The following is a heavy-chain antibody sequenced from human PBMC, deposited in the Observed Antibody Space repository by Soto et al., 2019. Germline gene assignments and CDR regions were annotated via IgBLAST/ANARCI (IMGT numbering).Heavy chain of an antibody. D-gene: IGHD3-22*01. Sequence: PSETLSLTCSASGYLISSGYYWGWVRQTPGKGLEWLGSIDYSGRTYKNPSLKSRVSASVDLSKNQFSLNLRSVTAADTAVYFCARDLSSGYDSYYFGYWGEGSLVTVSS. CDR3: ARDLSSGYDSYYFGY. CDR1: GYLISSGYY. CDR2: IDYSGRT. V-gene: IGHV4-38-2*02. J-gene: IGHJ4*02.